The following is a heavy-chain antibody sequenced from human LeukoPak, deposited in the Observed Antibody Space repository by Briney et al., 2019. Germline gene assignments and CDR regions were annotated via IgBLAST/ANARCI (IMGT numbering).Heavy chain of an antibody. D-gene: IGHD2-21*02. CDR3: ARLVTVMGFDY. V-gene: IGHV3-7*01. Sequence: DSVKGRFTISRDNARNSVYLQMNGLRAEDIAVYYCARLVTVMGFDYWGQGTLATVSS. J-gene: IGHJ4*02.